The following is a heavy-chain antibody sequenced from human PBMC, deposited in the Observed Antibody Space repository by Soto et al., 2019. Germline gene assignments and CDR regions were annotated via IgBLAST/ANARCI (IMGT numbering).Heavy chain of an antibody. Sequence: LSLTCTVSGGSISSISNHWGWIRQPPGKGLEWIGNIYYSENTYYNPSLKSRVTISVDTSKNQFSLRLTSVTAADTAVYYCATHQTYGPLDHWGQGTLVTVS. V-gene: IGHV4-39*01. CDR1: GGSISSISNH. CDR3: ATHQTYGPLDH. D-gene: IGHD4-17*01. J-gene: IGHJ4*02. CDR2: IYYSENT.